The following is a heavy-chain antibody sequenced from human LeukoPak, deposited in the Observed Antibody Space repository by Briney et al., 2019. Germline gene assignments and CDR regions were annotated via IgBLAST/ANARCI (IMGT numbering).Heavy chain of an antibody. CDR1: GGSISSYY. CDR2: IYYSGST. J-gene: IGHJ4*02. D-gene: IGHD4-23*01. CDR3: ARDGRDMDGGSFDY. V-gene: IGHV4-59*01. Sequence: SETLSLTCTVSGGSISSYYWSWIRQPPGKGLEWIGYIYYSGSTNYDPSLKSRVTISVDTSKNQFSLKLSSVTAADTAVYYCARDGRDMDGGSFDYWGQGTLVTVSS.